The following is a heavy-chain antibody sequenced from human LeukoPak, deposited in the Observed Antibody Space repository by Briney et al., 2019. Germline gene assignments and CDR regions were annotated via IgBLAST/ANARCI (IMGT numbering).Heavy chain of an antibody. D-gene: IGHD6-19*01. CDR3: ARGHGSSGMDY. V-gene: IGHV4-59*01. CDR2: IYYSGST. Sequence: SETLSFTCTVSGGFISSYYWSWIRQPPGKGLEWIGNIYYSGSTNYNPSLKSRVTILVDTSKNQFSLKVSSVTAADTAVYYCARGHGSSGMDYWGQGTLVTVSS. J-gene: IGHJ4*02. CDR1: GGFISSYY.